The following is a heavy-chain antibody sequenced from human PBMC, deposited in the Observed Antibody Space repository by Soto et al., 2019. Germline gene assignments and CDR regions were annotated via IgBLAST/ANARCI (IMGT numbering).Heavy chain of an antibody. CDR1: GGIFSTYA. CDR3: ARDRDDYGSGNYYNRIDF. CDR2: IIPIFGTP. D-gene: IGHD3-10*01. V-gene: IGHV1-69*01. J-gene: IGHJ4*02. Sequence: QVQLVQSGAEVKKPGSSVKVSCKASGGIFSTYAFSWLRRAPGQGLEWMGGIIPIFGTPNYAQRFQGRVTITADESTSTAYMELSRLRSEDTAVYYCARDRDDYGSGNYYNRIDFWGQGTLVTVSS.